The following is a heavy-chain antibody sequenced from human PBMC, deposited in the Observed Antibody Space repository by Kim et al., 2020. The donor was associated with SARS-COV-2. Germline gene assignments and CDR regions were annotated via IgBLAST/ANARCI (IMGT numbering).Heavy chain of an antibody. J-gene: IGHJ4*02. CDR2: ISSSGGTT. V-gene: IGHV3-11*01. CDR1: GFTFSDYY. Sequence: GGSLRLSCAASGFTFSDYYMVWIRQAPGKRLEWCAYISSSGGTTFYVDSVKGRFTISRDNAKNSLYLQMNSLKAEDTAVYYCARETSGVSLEYWGQGSLVTVSS. CDR3: ARETSGVSLEY. D-gene: IGHD3-16*01.